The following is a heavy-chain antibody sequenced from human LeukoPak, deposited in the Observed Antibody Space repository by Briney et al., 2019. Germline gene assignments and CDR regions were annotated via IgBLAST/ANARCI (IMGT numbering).Heavy chain of an antibody. CDR2: ISAYNGNT. J-gene: IGHJ5*02. CDR3: ARDGPYNWNDVRWFDP. V-gene: IGHV1-18*01. D-gene: IGHD1-1*01. CDR1: GYTFTSYG. Sequence: ASVKVSCKASGYTFTSYGISWVRQAPGQGLEWMGWISAYNGNTNYEQKLQGRVTMTTDTSTSKAYMELRSLRSDDTAVYYCARDGPYNWNDVRWFDPWGQGTLVTVSS.